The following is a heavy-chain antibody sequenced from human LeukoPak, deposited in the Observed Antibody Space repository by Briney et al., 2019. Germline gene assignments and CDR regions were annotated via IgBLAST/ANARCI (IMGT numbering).Heavy chain of an antibody. D-gene: IGHD4-17*01. CDR1: EFTFSDYA. CDR3: AVGDYEY. J-gene: IGHJ4*02. CDR2: ISYDGNIQ. V-gene: IGHV3-30*04. Sequence: GGSLRLSCAPSEFTFSDYALHWVRQAPGKGLEWVALISYDGNIQSYADSVKGRFTISRDNSKNTLYLQMNSLRAEDTAVYYCAVGDYEYWGQGTLVTVSS.